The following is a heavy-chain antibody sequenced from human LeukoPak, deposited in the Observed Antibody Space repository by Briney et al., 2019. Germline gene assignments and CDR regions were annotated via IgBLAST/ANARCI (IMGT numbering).Heavy chain of an antibody. D-gene: IGHD5-18*01. CDR3: AKDYVQLWSWYFDL. Sequence: GGSLRLSCAASGFTFSSYAMSWVRQAPGKGLEWVSAISGSGGSTYYADSVKGRFTISRDNSKNTLYPQMNSLRAEDTAVYYCAKDYVQLWSWYFDLWGRGTLVTVSS. V-gene: IGHV3-23*01. CDR1: GFTFSSYA. CDR2: ISGSGGST. J-gene: IGHJ2*01.